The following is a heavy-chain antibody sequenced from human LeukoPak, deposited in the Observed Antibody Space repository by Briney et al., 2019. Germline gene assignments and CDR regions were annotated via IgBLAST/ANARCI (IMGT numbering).Heavy chain of an antibody. J-gene: IGHJ6*02. V-gene: IGHV1-46*01. CDR2: INPSGGST. D-gene: IGHD4-23*01. Sequence: ASVKVSCKASGYTFTSYYMHWVRQAPGQGLEWMGIINPSGGSTSYAQKFQGRVTMTRDTSTSTVYMELSSLRSEDTAVYYCARGISLRWPQQAKRPRIYYYGMDVWGQGTTVTVSS. CDR3: ARGISLRWPQQAKRPRIYYYGMDV. CDR1: GYTFTSYY.